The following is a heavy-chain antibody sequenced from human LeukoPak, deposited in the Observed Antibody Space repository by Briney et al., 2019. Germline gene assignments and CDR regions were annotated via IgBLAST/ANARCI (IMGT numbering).Heavy chain of an antibody. CDR2: VYYSGST. D-gene: IGHD6-13*01. V-gene: IGHV4-39*01. J-gene: IGHJ6*02. CDR1: GGSISSGRYY. Sequence: SETLSLTCTVSGGSISSGRYYWGWICQSPERGLEWIGSVYYSGSTYYSPSLKSRITVSVDTSKNQFSLKLSSVSAADTARYYCARQFSSRDSFDYYYYVMDVWGQGTTVIVSS. CDR3: ARQFSSRDSFDYYYYVMDV.